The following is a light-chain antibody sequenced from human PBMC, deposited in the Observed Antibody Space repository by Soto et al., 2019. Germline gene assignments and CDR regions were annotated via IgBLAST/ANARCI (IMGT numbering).Light chain of an antibody. Sequence: EIVLTQSPATLSLSPGERATLSCRASQSVSSSLAWYQQKPGQAPRLLIYGASTRATGIPARFSGSGSGTDFSLTISSLQSEDFAVYYCQQYDNWPPITFGQGTRLEIK. CDR1: QSVSSS. J-gene: IGKJ5*01. V-gene: IGKV3-15*01. CDR3: QQYDNWPPIT. CDR2: GAS.